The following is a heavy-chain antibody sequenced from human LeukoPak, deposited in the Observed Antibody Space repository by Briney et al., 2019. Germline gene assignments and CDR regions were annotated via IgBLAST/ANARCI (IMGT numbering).Heavy chain of an antibody. J-gene: IGHJ5*02. Sequence: GASVKASCKASGYTFTGYYMHRVRQAPGQGLEWMGWISDYNGNTNYAQKLQGRVTMTPDTSTSTAYMELRSLRSDDTAVYYCARDLYRDSLPVSWFDPGGQGTLVTVSS. CDR1: GYTFTGYY. V-gene: IGHV1-18*04. CDR3: ARDLYRDSLPVSWFDP. CDR2: ISDYNGNT. D-gene: IGHD4-11*01.